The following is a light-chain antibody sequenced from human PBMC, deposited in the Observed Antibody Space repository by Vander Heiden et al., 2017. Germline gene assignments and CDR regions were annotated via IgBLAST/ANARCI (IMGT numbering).Light chain of an antibody. CDR3: QQSYSTLWT. CDR2: AAS. J-gene: IGKJ1*01. V-gene: IGKV1-39*01. CDR1: QSISSH. Sequence: DIQMTHSPSSLSASVGDRVTITCRASQSISSHLNWYQQKPGKAPKLLIYAASNLQSGVPSRFSGSGSGKDFTLTISSLQPEDFTTYYCQQSYSTLWTFGQGTKVEIK.